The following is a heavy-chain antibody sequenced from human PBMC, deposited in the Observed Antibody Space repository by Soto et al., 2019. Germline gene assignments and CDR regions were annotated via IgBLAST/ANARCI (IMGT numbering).Heavy chain of an antibody. Sequence: QVQLVQSGAEVKKPGSSVKVSCKASGGSFSTYGINWVRLAPGQGLEWMGGIIPKFGTTNYAQKFRGRVPITAGESTNTAYRKLNYLRPEDTAVYVCARELDPYYGGNSLSPDYWGQGTLVTVSS. CDR2: IIPKFGTT. J-gene: IGHJ4*02. V-gene: IGHV1-69*13. D-gene: IGHD4-17*01. CDR3: ARELDPYYGGNSLSPDY. CDR1: GGSFSTYG.